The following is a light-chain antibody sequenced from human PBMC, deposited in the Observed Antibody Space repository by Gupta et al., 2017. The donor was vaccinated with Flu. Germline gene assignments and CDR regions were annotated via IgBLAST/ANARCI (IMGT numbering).Light chain of an antibody. CDR3: QQYKSYMCT. Sequence: PSALSASVGDRAARTCRASESIRTWLAWYQQKPGKAPKLLFAQASTLESGVPSRFSGSGSGTEFTLTISSLQPDDFGTYYCQQYKSYMCTFGQGTKLDIK. V-gene: IGKV1-5*03. CDR1: ESIRTW. CDR2: QAS. J-gene: IGKJ2*02.